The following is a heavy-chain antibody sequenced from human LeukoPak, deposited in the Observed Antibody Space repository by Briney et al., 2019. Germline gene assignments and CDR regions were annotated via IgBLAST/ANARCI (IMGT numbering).Heavy chain of an antibody. D-gene: IGHD1-26*01. CDR1: GGSISSSNW. J-gene: IGHJ4*02. CDR3: ARHVIYCGSYYLLGY. V-gene: IGHV4-4*02. Sequence: SETLSLTCAVSGGSISSSNWWSWVRQPPGKGLEWIGEIYHSGSTNYNPSLKSRVTISVDKSKNQFSLKLSSVTAADTAVYYCARHVIYCGSYYLLGYWGQGTLVTVSS. CDR2: IYHSGST.